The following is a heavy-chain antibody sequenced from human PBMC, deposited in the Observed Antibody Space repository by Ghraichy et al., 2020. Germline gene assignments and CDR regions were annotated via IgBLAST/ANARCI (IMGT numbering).Heavy chain of an antibody. V-gene: IGHV5-51*01. CDR1: GYSFTSYW. CDR3: AIFLIRDSSDQGWFDP. CDR2: IYPGDSDT. J-gene: IGHJ5*02. D-gene: IGHD3-22*01. Sequence: GESLNISCKGSGYSFTSYWIGWVRQMPGKGLEWMGIIYPGDSDTRYSPSFQGQVTISADKSISTAYLQWSSLKASDTAMYYCAIFLIRDSSDQGWFDPWGQGTLVTVSS.